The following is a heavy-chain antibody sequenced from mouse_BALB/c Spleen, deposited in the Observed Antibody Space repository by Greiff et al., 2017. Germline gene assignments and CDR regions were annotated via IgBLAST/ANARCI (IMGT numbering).Heavy chain of an antibody. D-gene: IGHD1-1*01. J-gene: IGHJ2*01. CDR1: GFTFSDYY. V-gene: IGHV5-4*02. CDR2: ISAGGSYT. Sequence: EVQLVESGGGLVKPGGSLKLSCAASGFTFSDYYMYWVRQTPEKRLEWVATISAGGSYTYYPDSVKGRFTISRDNAKNNLYLQMSSLKSEDTAMYYCARESSSYGYFDYWGQGTTLTVSS. CDR3: ARESSSYGYFDY.